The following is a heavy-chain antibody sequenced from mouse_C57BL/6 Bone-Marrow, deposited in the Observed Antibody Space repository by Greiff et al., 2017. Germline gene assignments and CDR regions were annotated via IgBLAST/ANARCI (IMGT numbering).Heavy chain of an antibody. V-gene: IGHV5-4*01. J-gene: IGHJ1*03. CDR2: ISNGDSYT. CDR3: ARERNWDERYCEV. Sequence: EVQRVESGGGLVKPGGSLKLSCAASGFSFSRYAMSWVRQTPEKRLEWVATISNGDSYTYYPDNVKGRFIISRANAKNNLYLQMSHLKSEDTAMYYCARERNWDERYCEVWGTGTTVTVTS. CDR1: GFSFSRYA. D-gene: IGHD4-1*02.